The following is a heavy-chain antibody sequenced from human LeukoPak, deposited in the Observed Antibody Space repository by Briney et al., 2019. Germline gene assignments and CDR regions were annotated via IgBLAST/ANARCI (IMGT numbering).Heavy chain of an antibody. CDR3: ARISGYSYGPLDY. CDR2: INSDGSST. D-gene: IGHD5-18*01. CDR1: GFTFSGFW. V-gene: IGHV3-74*01. J-gene: IGHJ4*02. Sequence: GGSLRLSCAASGFTFSGFWMHWVRQTPGKGLVGVSRINSDGSSTNYADSVKGRFTISRDNAKNSLYLQMNSLRAEDTALYYCARISGYSYGPLDYWGQGTLVTVSS.